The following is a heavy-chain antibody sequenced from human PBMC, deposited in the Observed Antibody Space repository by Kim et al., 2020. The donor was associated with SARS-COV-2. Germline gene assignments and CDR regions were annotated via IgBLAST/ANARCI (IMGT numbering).Heavy chain of an antibody. Sequence: SETLSLTCTVSGGSISSYYWSWIRQPPGKGLEWIGYIYYSGSTNYNPSPKSRVTLSVDTSKNQFSLKLSSVTTAGTAMYYCAGVEGWARGYYYGMDVWGQGTTVSASS. CDR2: IYYSGST. J-gene: IGHJ6*02. CDR1: GGSISSYY. V-gene: IGHV4-59*01. D-gene: IGHD6-19*01. CDR3: AGVEGWARGYYYGMDV.